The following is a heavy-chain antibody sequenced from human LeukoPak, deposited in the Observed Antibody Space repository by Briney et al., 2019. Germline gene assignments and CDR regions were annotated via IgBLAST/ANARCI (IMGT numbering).Heavy chain of an antibody. CDR3: ARDTTTMPGNFDY. D-gene: IGHD2-2*01. CDR1: GGSVSSGTYY. V-gene: IGHV4-61*01. Sequence: SETLSLTCTVSGGSVSSGTYYWNWIRQPPGKGLEWIGYIYYSGSTNYNPSLKSRVTIPVDTSKNQFSLKLSSVTAADTAVYYCARDTTTMPGNFDYWGQGTLVTVSS. J-gene: IGHJ4*02. CDR2: IYYSGST.